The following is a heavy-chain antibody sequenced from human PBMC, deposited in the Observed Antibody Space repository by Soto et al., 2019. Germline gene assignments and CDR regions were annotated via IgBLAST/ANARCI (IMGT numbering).Heavy chain of an antibody. D-gene: IGHD3-22*01. J-gene: IGHJ4*02. Sequence: EVQLVESGGGLVQPGGSLRLSCAASGFTFSNYWMHWVRQAPGTGLVWVSRINNDGSSATYADSVEGRFTISRDNAKSTLYLQMNSLRAEDTAVYYCASSGYYLPFDYWGQGTVVTVSS. CDR1: GFTFSNYW. V-gene: IGHV3-74*03. CDR3: ASSGYYLPFDY. CDR2: INNDGSSA.